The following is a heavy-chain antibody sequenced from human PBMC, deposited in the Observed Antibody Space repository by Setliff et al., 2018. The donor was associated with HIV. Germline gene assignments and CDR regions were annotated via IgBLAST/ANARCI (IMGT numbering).Heavy chain of an antibody. D-gene: IGHD4-17*01. J-gene: IGHJ4*02. Sequence: SETLSLTCTVSGPSINIHYWSWIRQSPGKAFEWIGYIYSTGSTNYNPSLQSRVTISMVASRNQFSLKVTSVTAADTAVYYCAKGTGFYGDYTFDHWGQGRQVTVSS. CDR1: GPSINIHY. V-gene: IGHV4-59*11. CDR3: AKGTGFYGDYTFDH. CDR2: IYSTGST.